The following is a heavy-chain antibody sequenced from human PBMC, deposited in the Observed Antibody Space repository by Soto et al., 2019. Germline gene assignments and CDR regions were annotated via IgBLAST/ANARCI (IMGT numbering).Heavy chain of an antibody. CDR2: MYPTGST. CDR3: VRDLNYGLYYFDH. CDR1: GYSISAGCY. D-gene: IGHD3-10*01. V-gene: IGHV4-38-2*02. J-gene: IGHJ4*02. Sequence: TLSLTCTVSGYSISAGCYWGWIRQPPGKELEWIGSMYPTGSTYYNPSLKSRVTISIDTSKNQFSLKLTSVTAADTAVYYCVRDLNYGLYYFDHWGQGTLVTV.